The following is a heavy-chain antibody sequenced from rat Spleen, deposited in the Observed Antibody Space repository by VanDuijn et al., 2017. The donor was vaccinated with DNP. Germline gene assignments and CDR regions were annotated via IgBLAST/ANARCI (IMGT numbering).Heavy chain of an antibody. CDR1: GLSLSDYY. CDR3: AREGQLSGAMDA. V-gene: IGHV5-22*01. CDR2: ISYEGNRP. D-gene: IGHD1-2*01. Sequence: EVQLVESGGGLVQPGRSLKLSCAASGLSLSDYYMAWVRQAPTKGLEWVASISYEGNRPYYGDSVKGRFTISKDNAKNTLYLQMNSLRSEDTATYYCAREGQLSGAMDAWGQGTSVTVSS. J-gene: IGHJ4*01.